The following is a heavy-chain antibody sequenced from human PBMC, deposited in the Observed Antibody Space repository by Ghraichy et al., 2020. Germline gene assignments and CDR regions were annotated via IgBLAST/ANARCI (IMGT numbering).Heavy chain of an antibody. J-gene: IGHJ5*01. CDR2: FDPEDGET. D-gene: IGHD6-13*01. CDR1: GYTLTELS. V-gene: IGHV1-24*01. CDR3: ATEVTDGSASAGYNNWFDS. Sequence: ASVKVSCKVSGYTLTELSMHWVRQAPGKGLEWMGGFDPEDGETIYAQKFQGRVTMTEDTSTDTAYMELSSLRSEDTAVYYCATEVTDGSASAGYNNWFDSWGQGTLVTVSS.